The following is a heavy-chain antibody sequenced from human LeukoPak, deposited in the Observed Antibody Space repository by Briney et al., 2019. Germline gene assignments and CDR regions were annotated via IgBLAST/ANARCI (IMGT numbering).Heavy chain of an antibody. V-gene: IGHV3-23*01. D-gene: IGHD3-22*01. CDR3: AKDYYDSSGYYFPDY. Sequence: GGSLRLSCAASGFTFSGYDMSWVRQAPGKGLEWVSGISGSGGSTYYADSVKGRFTISRDNSKNTLYLQMDSLRAEDTAVYYCAKDYYDSSGYYFPDYWSQGTLVTVSS. J-gene: IGHJ4*02. CDR2: ISGSGGST. CDR1: GFTFSGYD.